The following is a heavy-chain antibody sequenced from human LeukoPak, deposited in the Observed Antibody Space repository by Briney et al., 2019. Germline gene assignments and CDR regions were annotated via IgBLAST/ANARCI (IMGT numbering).Heavy chain of an antibody. J-gene: IGHJ6*02. CDR2: MNPSNSNT. V-gene: IGHV1-8*01. Sequence: GASVKVSCKVSGYTFTSSNINWVRQAPGPGLELKGCMNPSNSNTANSQRFQGRVTMTRDTSTNTAFLQLTSLRSEDTAVYYCARGLDVERSSAWSWGPKKFYYNVMDVWGQGTTVTVSS. CDR3: ARGLDVERSSAWSWGPKKFYYNVMDV. D-gene: IGHD3-9*01. CDR1: GYTFTSSN.